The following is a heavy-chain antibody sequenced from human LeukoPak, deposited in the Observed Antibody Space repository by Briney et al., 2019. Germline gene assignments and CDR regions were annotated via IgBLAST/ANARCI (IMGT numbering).Heavy chain of an antibody. Sequence: GGSLRLSCAASGFTFSNYGMHWVRQAPGKGLERVAVISYDGSNKYYTDSVKGRFTISRDNSKNTLYLQMDSLRAEDTAVHYCAKDRTAGYDGLVDYWGQGTLVTVSS. J-gene: IGHJ4*02. D-gene: IGHD5-12*01. V-gene: IGHV3-30*18. CDR3: AKDRTAGYDGLVDY. CDR2: ISYDGSNK. CDR1: GFTFSNYG.